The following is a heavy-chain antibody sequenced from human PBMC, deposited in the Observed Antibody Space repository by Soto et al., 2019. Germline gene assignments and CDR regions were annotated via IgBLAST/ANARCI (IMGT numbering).Heavy chain of an antibody. CDR3: ARVITPGIAVADDYFDY. J-gene: IGHJ4*02. V-gene: IGHV1-3*01. CDR2: INAGNGNT. Sequence: ASVKVSCKASGYTFTSYAMHWVRQAPGQRLEWMGWINAGNGNTKYSQKFQGRVTITRDTSASTAYMELSSLRSEDTAVYYCARVITPGIAVADDYFDYWGQGTLVTVS. CDR1: GYTFTSYA. D-gene: IGHD6-19*01.